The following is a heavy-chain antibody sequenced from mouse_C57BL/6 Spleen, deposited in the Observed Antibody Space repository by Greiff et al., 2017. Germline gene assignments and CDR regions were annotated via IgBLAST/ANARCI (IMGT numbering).Heavy chain of an antibody. J-gene: IGHJ4*01. CDR2: IRNKANGYTT. Sequence: EVMLVESGGGLVQPGGSLSLSCAASGFTFTDYYMSWVRQPPGKALEWLGFIRNKANGYTTEYSASVKGRFTISRDNSQIILYLQMNALRAEDSGTYYCARSQLRAMDYWGQGTSVTVSS. V-gene: IGHV7-3*01. CDR1: GFTFTDYY. D-gene: IGHD1-1*01. CDR3: ARSQLRAMDY.